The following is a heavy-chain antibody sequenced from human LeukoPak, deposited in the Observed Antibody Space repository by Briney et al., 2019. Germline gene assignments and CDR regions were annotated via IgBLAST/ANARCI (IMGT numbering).Heavy chain of an antibody. V-gene: IGHV1-18*01. CDR1: GFTFTSFG. D-gene: IGHD4-11*01. Sequence: GASVKVSCKTSGFTFTSFGFSWVRQAPGQGLEWMGWISAYNGNTNYAQNLQGRVTMTTDASTSTVYMELRSLRSDDTAMYYRGRWRESSKWPPGYLQHWGQGTLVTVSS. CDR3: GRWRESSKWPPGYLQH. J-gene: IGHJ1*01. CDR2: ISAYNGNT.